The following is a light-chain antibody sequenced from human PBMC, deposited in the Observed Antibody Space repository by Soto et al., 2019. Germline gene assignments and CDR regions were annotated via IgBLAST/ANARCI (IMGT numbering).Light chain of an antibody. CDR1: SSNIGNNY. J-gene: IGLJ2*01. CDR2: DNN. Sequence: QSVLTQPPSVSAAPGQKVTISCSGSSSNIGNNYVSWYQQLPGTAPKLLIYDNNKRPSGIPDRFSGSKSGTSATLGITGLQTGDEADYYCGTWDSSLSAGGVFGGGTKRTVL. V-gene: IGLV1-51*01. CDR3: GTWDSSLSAGGV.